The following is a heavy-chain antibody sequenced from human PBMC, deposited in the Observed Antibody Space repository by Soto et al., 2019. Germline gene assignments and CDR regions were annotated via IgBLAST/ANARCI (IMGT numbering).Heavy chain of an antibody. J-gene: IGHJ5*02. CDR1: GFTFTNAW. CDR2: IKSKSDGGTT. CDR3: AVKGGSSKGWFDP. Sequence: PGGSLRLSCAASGFTFTNAWMNWVRQSPGKGLEWVGRIKSKSDGGTTDYAAPVKGRFTVSRDDSENTLYLQMTSLKIEDTAVYYCAVKGGSSKGWFDPWGQGTLVTVSS. V-gene: IGHV3-15*07. D-gene: IGHD6-6*01.